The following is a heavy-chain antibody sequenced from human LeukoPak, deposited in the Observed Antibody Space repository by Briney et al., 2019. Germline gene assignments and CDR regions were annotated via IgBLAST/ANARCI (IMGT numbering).Heavy chain of an antibody. D-gene: IGHD6-19*01. CDR2: IRSKAYGGTT. J-gene: IGHJ4*02. Sequence: GSLRLSCTASGFTFGDYAMSWVRKAPGKGLEWVGFIRSKAYGGTTEYAASVKGRFTISRDDSKSIAYLQMNSLKTEDTAVYYCTREGSGWYYFDYWGQGTLVTVSS. CDR3: TREGSGWYYFDY. CDR1: GFTFGDYA. V-gene: IGHV3-49*04.